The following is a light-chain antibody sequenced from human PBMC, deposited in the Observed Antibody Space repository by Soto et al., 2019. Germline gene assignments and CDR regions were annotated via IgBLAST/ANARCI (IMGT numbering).Light chain of an antibody. J-gene: IGKJ1*01. CDR1: QSVSSN. Sequence: EIVLTQSPCTLSLSPGERATLSCRASQSVSSNLAWYQQKPGQAPRLLIYCASTRATGIPARFSGSGSGTEFTLTISSLQSEDFAVYYCQQYNNWPPWTFGQGTKVDI. CDR2: CAS. V-gene: IGKV3D-15*01. CDR3: QQYNNWPPWT.